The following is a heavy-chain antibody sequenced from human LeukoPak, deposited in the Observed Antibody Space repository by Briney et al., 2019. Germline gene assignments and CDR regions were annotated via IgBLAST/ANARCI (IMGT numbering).Heavy chain of an antibody. CDR1: GYTFTGYY. CDR2: INPNSGAT. J-gene: IGHJ4*02. D-gene: IGHD1-26*01. CDR3: ARDISGSYYY. Sequence: ASVKVSCKTSGYTFTGYYLHWVRQAPGQGLEWMGRINPNSGATNYAQKFQGRVTMTRDTSISTAYMELSSLRSDDTAVYYCARDISGSYYYWGQGTLVTVPS. V-gene: IGHV1-2*06.